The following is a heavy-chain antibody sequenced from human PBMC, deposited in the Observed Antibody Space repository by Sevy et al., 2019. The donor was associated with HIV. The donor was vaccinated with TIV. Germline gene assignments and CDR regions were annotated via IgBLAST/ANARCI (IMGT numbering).Heavy chain of an antibody. CDR3: ARDLYDSSGYYYDYYYMDG. CDR1: GFTFSSYW. D-gene: IGHD3-22*01. J-gene: IGHJ6*03. V-gene: IGHV3-7*01. Sequence: GGSLRLSCAASGFTFSSYWMSWVRQAPGKGLEWVANIKQDGSEKYYVDSLKGRFTISRDNAKNSLYLKMNSLTAEDTAVYYCARDLYDSSGYYYDYYYMDGWGKGSTVTLSS. CDR2: IKQDGSEK.